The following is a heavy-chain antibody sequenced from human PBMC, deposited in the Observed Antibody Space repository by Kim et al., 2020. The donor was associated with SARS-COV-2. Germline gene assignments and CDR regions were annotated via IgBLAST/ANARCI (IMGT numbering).Heavy chain of an antibody. CDR1: GGSISSSSYY. D-gene: IGHD2-2*01. CDR3: ARGPTIVPASLSYYYYG. CDR2: IYYSGST. V-gene: IGHV4-39*01. J-gene: IGHJ6*01. Sequence: SETLSLTCTVSGGSISSSSYYWGWIRQPPGKGLEWIGSIYYSGSTYYNPSLKSRVTISVDTSKNQFSLKLSSVTAADTAVYYCARGPTIVPASLSYYYYG.